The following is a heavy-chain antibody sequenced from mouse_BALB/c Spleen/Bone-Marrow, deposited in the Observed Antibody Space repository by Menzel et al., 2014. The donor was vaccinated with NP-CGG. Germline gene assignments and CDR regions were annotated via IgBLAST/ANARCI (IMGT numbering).Heavy chain of an antibody. CDR2: IDPANGNT. D-gene: IGHD1-1*01. J-gene: IGHJ3*01. CDR3: ANYYYGSSRFAY. V-gene: IGHV14-3*02. Sequence: EVKLMESGAELVKPGASVKLSCTASGFNIKDTYMHWVKQRPEQGLEWIGRIDPANGNTKYDPKFQGKATITADTSSNTSYLQLSSLTSEDTAVYYCANYYYGSSRFAYWGQGTLVTVSA. CDR1: GFNIKDTY.